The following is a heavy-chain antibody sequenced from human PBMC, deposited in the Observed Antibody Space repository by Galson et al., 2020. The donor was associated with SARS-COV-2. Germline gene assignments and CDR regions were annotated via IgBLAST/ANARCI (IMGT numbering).Heavy chain of an antibody. CDR1: GFTFDDYD. V-gene: IGHV3-20*01. J-gene: IGHJ5*02. CDR2: LNWNGDST. D-gene: IGHD1-7*01. CDR3: ARARFNCNYIRFDP. Sequence: GGSLRLSCTTSGFTFDDYDMTWVRQVPGKGLEWVSGLNWNGDSTGYADSVKGRFTISRDNAKNSLYLEMISLRADDSALYHCARARFNCNYIRFDPWGQGTLVTVSS.